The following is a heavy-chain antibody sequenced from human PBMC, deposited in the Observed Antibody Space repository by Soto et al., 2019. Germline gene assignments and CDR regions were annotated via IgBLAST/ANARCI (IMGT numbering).Heavy chain of an antibody. V-gene: IGHV4-34*01. CDR1: GDSIRSYY. D-gene: IGHD3-16*01. Sequence: PSETLSLTCTVSGDSIRSYYWTWIRQPPGKGLEWIGEINHVGGTNYNPSLKSRVTMSVDTSQNQFSLRLISVTAADTAMYFCVRIRYQLPSSVLWLDPWGQGTPVTVSS. CDR3: VRIRYQLPSSVLWLDP. J-gene: IGHJ5*02. CDR2: INHVGGT.